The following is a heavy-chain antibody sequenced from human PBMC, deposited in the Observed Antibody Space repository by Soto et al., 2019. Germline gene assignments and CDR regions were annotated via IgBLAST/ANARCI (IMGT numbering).Heavy chain of an antibody. CDR3: ARVPDIVATMALTHDNWFDP. V-gene: IGHV1-18*01. Sequence: ASVKVSCKASGYTFTSYGISWVRQAPGQGLEWMGWISAYNGNTNYAQKLQGRVTMTTDTSTSTAYMELRSLRSDDTAVYYCARVPDIVATMALTHDNWFDPWGQGTLVTVSS. D-gene: IGHD5-12*01. CDR2: ISAYNGNT. CDR1: GYTFTSYG. J-gene: IGHJ5*02.